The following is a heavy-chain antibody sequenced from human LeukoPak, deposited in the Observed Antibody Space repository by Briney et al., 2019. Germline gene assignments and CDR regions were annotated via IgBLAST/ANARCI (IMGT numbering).Heavy chain of an antibody. V-gene: IGHV1-69*13. Sequence: SVKVSCKASGGTFSSYAISWVRQAPGQGLEWMGGIIPIFGTANYAQKFQGRVTITADESTSTAYMELSSLRSEDTAVYYCAREAGTPITIFGVVIGYNWFDPWGQGTLVTVSS. CDR2: IIPIFGTA. CDR3: AREAGTPITIFGVVIGYNWFDP. CDR1: GGTFSSYA. J-gene: IGHJ5*02. D-gene: IGHD3-3*01.